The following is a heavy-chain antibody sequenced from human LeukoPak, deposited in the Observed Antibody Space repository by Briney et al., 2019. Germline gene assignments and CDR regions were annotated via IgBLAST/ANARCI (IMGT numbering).Heavy chain of an antibody. CDR2: ISTYNGNT. CDR3: ARATMVRGVIMDY. CDR1: GYTFTSYG. D-gene: IGHD3-10*01. V-gene: IGHV1-18*03. J-gene: IGHJ4*02. Sequence: ASVKVSCKASGYTFTSYGISWVRQAPGQGLEWMGWISTYNGNTNYAQKLQGRVTMTTDTSTSTAYMELSSLRSEDMAVYYCARATMVRGVIMDYWGQGTLVTVSS.